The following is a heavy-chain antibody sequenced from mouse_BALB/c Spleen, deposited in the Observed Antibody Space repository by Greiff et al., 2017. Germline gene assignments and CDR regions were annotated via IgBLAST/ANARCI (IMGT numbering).Heavy chain of an antibody. D-gene: IGHD2-1*01. V-gene: IGHV1-9*01. CDR3: ARADGNYRYAMDY. Sequence: QVQLQQSGAELMKPGASVKISCKATGYTFSSYWIEWVKQRPGHGLEWIGEILPGSGSTNYNEKFKGKATFTADTSSNTAYMQLSSLTSEDSAVYYCARADGNYRYAMDYWGQGTSVTVSS. CDR2: ILPGSGST. CDR1: GYTFSSYW. J-gene: IGHJ4*01.